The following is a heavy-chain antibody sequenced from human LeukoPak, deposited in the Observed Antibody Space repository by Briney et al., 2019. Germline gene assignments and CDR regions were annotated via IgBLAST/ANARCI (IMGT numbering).Heavy chain of an antibody. V-gene: IGHV1-18*01. CDR3: ARDYSSPIYYYYMDV. CDR2: ISAYNGNT. CDR1: GYTFTSYG. D-gene: IGHD6-13*01. J-gene: IGHJ6*03. Sequence: ASVKVSCKASGYTFTSYGISWVRQAPGQGLEWMGWISAYNGNTNNAQKLRGRVTMTTDTSTSTAYMELRSLRSDDTAVYYCARDYSSPIYYYYMDVWGKGTTVTVSS.